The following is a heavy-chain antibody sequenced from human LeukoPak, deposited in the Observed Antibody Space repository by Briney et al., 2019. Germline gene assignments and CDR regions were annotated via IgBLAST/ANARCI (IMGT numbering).Heavy chain of an antibody. V-gene: IGHV4-61*01. CDR2: IYYSGST. D-gene: IGHD2-15*01. CDR1: GGSVSSGSYY. CDR3: AREGRCSGGSCFRGWFDP. J-gene: IGHJ5*02. Sequence: SETLSLTCSVSGGSVSSGSYYWSWIRQPPGKGLEWTGDIYYSGSTNYNPSLKSRVTISVDTSKNQFSLKLSSVTAADTAVYYCAREGRCSGGSCFRGWFDPWGQGTLVTVSS.